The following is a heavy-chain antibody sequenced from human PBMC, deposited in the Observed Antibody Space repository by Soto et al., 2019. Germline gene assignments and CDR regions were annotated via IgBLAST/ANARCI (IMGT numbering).Heavy chain of an antibody. J-gene: IGHJ4*02. CDR1: GGSVSSGHFY. CDR3: ARSGSGSGWL. Sequence: SETLSLTCTVSGGSVSSGHFYWSWIRQPPGKGLEWIGYIYYSGSTKYNPSLRSRVTILVDTSKNQFSLKLTSVTAADTAVYYCARSGSGSGWLGGQGTLVTVSS. CDR2: IYYSGST. V-gene: IGHV4-61*01. D-gene: IGHD6-19*01.